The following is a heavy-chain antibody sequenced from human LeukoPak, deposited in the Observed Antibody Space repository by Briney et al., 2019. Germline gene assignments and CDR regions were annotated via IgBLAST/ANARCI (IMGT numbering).Heavy chain of an antibody. CDR2: ISSSGSTI. J-gene: IGHJ6*03. CDR3: ARSHGDEYYYYYMDV. D-gene: IGHD2-21*02. CDR1: GFTFSSYE. Sequence: GGSLRLSCAASGFTFSSYEMNWVRQAPGKGLEWVSYISSSGSTIYYADSVKGRFTISRDNAKNSLYLQMNSLRAEDTAVYYCARSHGDEYYYYYMDVWGKGTTVTISS. V-gene: IGHV3-48*03.